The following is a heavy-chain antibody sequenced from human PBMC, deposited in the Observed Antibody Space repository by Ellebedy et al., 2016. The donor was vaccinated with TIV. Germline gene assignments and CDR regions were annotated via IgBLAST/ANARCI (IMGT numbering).Heavy chain of an antibody. V-gene: IGHV3-30*18. CDR2: ISADGATN. D-gene: IGHD3-10*01. Sequence: PGGSLRLSCTGSGFIFYTYGMHWVRQAPGKGLEWVAVISADGATNYHADSVEGRFTISRDNSQHQLYLQMNSLRPEDTAVYFCAKIVYTNRPGSYYYYGMDVWGQGTTVTVSS. CDR1: GFIFYTYG. J-gene: IGHJ6*02. CDR3: AKIVYTNRPGSYYYYGMDV.